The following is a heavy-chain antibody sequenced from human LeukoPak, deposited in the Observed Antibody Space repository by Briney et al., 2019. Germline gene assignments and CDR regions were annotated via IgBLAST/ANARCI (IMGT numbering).Heavy chain of an antibody. CDR3: ARSTTGTTDY. CDR2: IHPVDSNT. D-gene: IGHD1-1*01. V-gene: IGHV5-51*01. J-gene: IGHJ4*02. CDR1: GHSFTNDW. Sequence: KPGESLKISCKGSGHSFTNDWIGWVRQMPGKGLDWMGVIHPVDSNTRYSPSFQGQVIISADKSISTAYLQWSSLKASDTAMYYCARSTTGTTDYWGQGTLVTVSS.